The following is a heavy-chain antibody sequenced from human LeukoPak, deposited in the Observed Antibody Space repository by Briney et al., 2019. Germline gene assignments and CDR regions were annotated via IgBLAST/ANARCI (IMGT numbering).Heavy chain of an antibody. J-gene: IGHJ4*02. CDR3: VRDSGWELRHFFFDD. V-gene: IGHV1-18*04. CDR2: ISPSNGDT. CDR1: GYTFTSYS. D-gene: IGHD4-23*01. Sequence: ASVKVSCKASGYTFTSYSINWVRRAPGQGLEWMGWISPSNGDTSYAQKVQGRVTMTTDTSTTTVYMELRSLGSDDTAIYYCVRDSGWELRHFFFDDWGQGTLVTVSS.